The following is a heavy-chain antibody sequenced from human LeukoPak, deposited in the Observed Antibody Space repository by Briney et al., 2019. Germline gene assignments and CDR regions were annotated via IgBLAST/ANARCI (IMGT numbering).Heavy chain of an antibody. D-gene: IGHD3-10*01. Sequence: ASVKVCCKTSGYTFSSRSMNWARPAPGQGLEWLGWISPYNGNTKYAQKIQGRATMTTDTSTSTAYLELRSLRSDDTAVYYCARGEYDLLGDYWGQGTLVTVSS. V-gene: IGHV1-18*01. CDR2: ISPYNGNT. CDR3: ARGEYDLLGDY. CDR1: GYTFSSRS. J-gene: IGHJ4*02.